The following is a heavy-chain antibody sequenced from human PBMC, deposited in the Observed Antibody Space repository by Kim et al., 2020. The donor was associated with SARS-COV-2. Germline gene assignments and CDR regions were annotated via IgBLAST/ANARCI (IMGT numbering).Heavy chain of an antibody. V-gene: IGHV5-51*01. J-gene: IGHJ5*02. Sequence: GESLKLSCKGSGYSFTSYWIGWVRQMPGKGLAWMGIIYPGDSDTRYSPSFQGQVTLSADKSISTAYLQWSSLKASDTAMYYCARVITGTTEGWFDPWGQGTLGNVS. CDR1: GYSFTSYW. CDR3: ARVITGTTEGWFDP. D-gene: IGHD1-20*01. CDR2: IYPGDSDT.